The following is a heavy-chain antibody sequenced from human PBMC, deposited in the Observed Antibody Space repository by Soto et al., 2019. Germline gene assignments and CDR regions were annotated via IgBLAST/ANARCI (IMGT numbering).Heavy chain of an antibody. J-gene: IGHJ4*02. V-gene: IGHV2-5*02. D-gene: IGHD3-10*01. CDR3: AHRRRSYYGSGSYYIFDY. CDR2: IYWDDDK. CDR1: GFSLSTSGVG. Sequence: SGPTLVNPTQTLTLTCTFSGFSLSTSGVGVGWIRQPPGKALEWLALIYWDDDKRYSPSLKSRLTITKDTSKNQVVLTMTNMDPVGTATYYCAHRRRSYYGSGSYYIFDYWGQGTLVTVSS.